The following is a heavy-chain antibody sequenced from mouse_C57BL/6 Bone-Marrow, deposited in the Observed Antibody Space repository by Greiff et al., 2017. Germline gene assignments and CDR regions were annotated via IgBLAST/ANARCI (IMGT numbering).Heavy chain of an antibody. CDR2: IYPGDGDT. V-gene: IGHV1-82*01. J-gene: IGHJ3*01. D-gene: IGHD2-1*01. CDR3: ARDRGNYVLLFAY. Sequence: QVQLKESGPELVKPGASVKISCKASGYAFSSSWMNWVKQRPGKGLEWIGRIYPGDGDTNYNGKFKGKATLTADKSSSTAYMQLSSLTSEDSAVYFCARDRGNYVLLFAYWGQGTLVTVSA. CDR1: GYAFSSSW.